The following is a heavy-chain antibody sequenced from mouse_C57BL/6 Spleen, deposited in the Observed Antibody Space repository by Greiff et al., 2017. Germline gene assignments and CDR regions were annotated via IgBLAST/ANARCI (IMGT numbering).Heavy chain of an antibody. CDR1: GFTFSSSA. CDR2: ISSGGDYI. V-gene: IGHV5S21*01. Sequence: ELKLVESWEGLVKPGGSLRLSCAASGFTFSSSAMSWVRQTPEKRLEWVAYISSGGDYIYYADTGKGRFTISRDNARNTLYLQMSSLKSEDTAMYYCTRGDYYAMDYWGQGTSVTVSS. CDR3: TRGDYYAMDY. J-gene: IGHJ4*01.